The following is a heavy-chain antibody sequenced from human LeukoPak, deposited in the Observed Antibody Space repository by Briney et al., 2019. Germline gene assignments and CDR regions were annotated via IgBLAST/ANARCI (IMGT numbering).Heavy chain of an antibody. CDR2: IFHRGTT. Sequence: SETLSLTCTVSGGSISTDRYNWGWIRQPPGKGLEWIGSIFHRGTTYYNPSLKSRVTISVDTSKNQFSLKLSSVTAADTAVYYCARRGTTVTLGYFDLWGRGTLVTVSS. D-gene: IGHD4-17*01. J-gene: IGHJ2*01. CDR3: ARRGTTVTLGYFDL. CDR1: GGSISTDRYN. V-gene: IGHV4-39*07.